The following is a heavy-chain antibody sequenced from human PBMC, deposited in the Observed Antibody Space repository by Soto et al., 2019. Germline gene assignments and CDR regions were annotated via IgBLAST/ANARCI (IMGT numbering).Heavy chain of an antibody. Sequence: PSETLSLTCTVSGDSITSNSYFWAWIRQPPGKGLEWIGSIYYSGTTYYNPSLKSRVTISVDRSKNQFSLKLSSVTAADTAVYYCARQFPVDYFDYWGQGALVTVSS. CDR1: GDSITSNSYF. CDR3: ARQFPVDYFDY. V-gene: IGHV4-39*01. CDR2: IYYSGTT. J-gene: IGHJ4*02.